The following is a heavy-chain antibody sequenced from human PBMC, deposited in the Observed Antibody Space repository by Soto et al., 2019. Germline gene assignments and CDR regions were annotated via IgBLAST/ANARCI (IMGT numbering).Heavy chain of an antibody. CDR1: GYTFTSYG. CDR2: ISAYNGNT. CDR3: ARVGRYCSSTSCYFSY. J-gene: IGHJ4*02. V-gene: IGHV1-18*01. D-gene: IGHD2-2*01. Sequence: ASVKVSCKASGYTFTSYGISWVRQAPGQGLEWMGWISAYNGNTNYAQKLQGRVTMTKDTSTSTAYMELRSLRSDDTAVYYCARVGRYCSSTSCYFSYGGQGTRVTVSS.